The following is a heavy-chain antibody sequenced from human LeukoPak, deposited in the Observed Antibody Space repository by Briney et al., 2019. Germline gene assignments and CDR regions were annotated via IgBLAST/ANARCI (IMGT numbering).Heavy chain of an antibody. Sequence: SETLSLTCTVSGGSISRSYWSWMRQPAGKGPEWIGRIYGSGTITYNPSLESGVTMSVDTSKNQFSLTLRSVTAADTAVYYCARDSGTTGEVKFDPWGQGILVTVSS. CDR1: GGSISRSY. J-gene: IGHJ5*02. CDR3: ARDSGTTGEVKFDP. V-gene: IGHV4-4*07. D-gene: IGHD3-10*01. CDR2: IYGSGTI.